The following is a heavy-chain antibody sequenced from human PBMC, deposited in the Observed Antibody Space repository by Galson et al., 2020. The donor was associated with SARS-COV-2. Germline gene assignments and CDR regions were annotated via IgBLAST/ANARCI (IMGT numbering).Heavy chain of an antibody. CDR2: INIDGSVT. V-gene: IGHV3-74*01. D-gene: IGHD3-3*02. CDR1: GFTFKSHW. Sequence: GESLKISCAASGFTFKSHWMDWVRQVPGKGLEWVSHINIDGSVTGYADSVKGRFTISRDNAEDTLYLQMNSLRVEDTAVYYCVRGGAFGTREGDFWGQGTRVTVSS. J-gene: IGHJ4*02. CDR3: VRGGAFGTREGDF.